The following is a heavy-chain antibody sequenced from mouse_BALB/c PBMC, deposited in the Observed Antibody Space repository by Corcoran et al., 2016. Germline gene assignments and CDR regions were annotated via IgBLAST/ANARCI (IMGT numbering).Heavy chain of an antibody. Sequence: EVQLQQSGPELVKPGASVKISCKASGYSFTGYYMHWVKQSHVKSLEWIGRINPYNGATSYNQNFKDKASLTVDKSSSTAYMELHSLTSEDSAVYYCACYDYEGGCDYWGQGTTLTVSS. V-gene: IGHV1-26*01. D-gene: IGHD2-4*01. CDR3: ACYDYEGGCDY. CDR1: GYSFTGYY. CDR2: INPYNGAT. J-gene: IGHJ2*01.